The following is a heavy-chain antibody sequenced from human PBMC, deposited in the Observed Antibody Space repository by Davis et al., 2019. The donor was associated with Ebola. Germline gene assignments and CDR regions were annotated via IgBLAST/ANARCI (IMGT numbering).Heavy chain of an antibody. CDR2: ISGSGGST. CDR3: AKGWQYFDY. CDR1: GFTFSDYA. J-gene: IGHJ4*02. V-gene: IGHV3-23*01. Sequence: GESLKISCAASGFTFSDYAMSWVRQAPGKGLEWVSAISGSGGSTFYADSVKGRVTISRDNSRNTLSLQMNSLRAEDTAVYYCAKGWQYFDYWGQGTLVTVSS.